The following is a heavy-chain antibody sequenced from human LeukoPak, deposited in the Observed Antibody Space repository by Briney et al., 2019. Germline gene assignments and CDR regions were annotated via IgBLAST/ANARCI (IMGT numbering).Heavy chain of an antibody. V-gene: IGHV3-30-3*01. CDR3: ARGPSCTSASCYVIGALDI. CDR2: ISYDGSNK. J-gene: IGHJ3*02. Sequence: GGSLRLSCTVSGFTFNNYAMSWVRQAPGKGLEWVAVISYDGSNKYYADSVKGRFTISRDNSKNTLYLQMNSLRVDDMAVYYCARGPSCTSASCYVIGALDIWGLGTTVTVSS. D-gene: IGHD2-2*01. CDR1: GFTFNNYA.